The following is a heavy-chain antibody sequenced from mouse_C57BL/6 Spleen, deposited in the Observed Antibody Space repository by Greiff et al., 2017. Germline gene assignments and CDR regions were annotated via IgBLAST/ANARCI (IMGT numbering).Heavy chain of an antibody. CDR2: INPSSGYT. D-gene: IGHD1-1*01. J-gene: IGHJ1*03. Sequence: QVQLQQSGAELARPGASVKMSCKASGYTFTSYTMHWVKQRPGQGLEWIGYINPSSGYTKYNQKFKDKATLTADKSSSTAYMQLSSLTSEDSAVYYCARPLVVAPYWYFDVWGTGTTVTVSS. CDR1: GYTFTSYT. CDR3: ARPLVVAPYWYFDV. V-gene: IGHV1-4*01.